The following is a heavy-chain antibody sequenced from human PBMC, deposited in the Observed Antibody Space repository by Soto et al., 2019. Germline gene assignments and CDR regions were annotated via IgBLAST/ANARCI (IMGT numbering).Heavy chain of an antibody. V-gene: IGHV1-3*01. CDR1: GYTFTSYA. D-gene: IGHD3-16*01. CDR3: ARMGDVPYYYYGMDV. Sequence: ASVKVSCKASGYTFTSYAMNWVRQAPGQRLEWMGWINAGNGNTKYSQKFQGRVTMTTDTSTSTAYMELRSLRSDDTAVYYCARMGDVPYYYYGMDVWGQGTTVTVSS. CDR2: INAGNGNT. J-gene: IGHJ6*02.